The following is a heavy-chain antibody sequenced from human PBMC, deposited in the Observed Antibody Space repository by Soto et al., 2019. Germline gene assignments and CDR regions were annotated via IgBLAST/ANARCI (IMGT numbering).Heavy chain of an antibody. CDR1: GASISTDY. J-gene: IGHJ6*02. V-gene: IGHV4-59*01. CDR3: ARGEWFLRGYGMDV. D-gene: IGHD3-3*01. CDR2: IYKGGSP. Sequence: QVQLQESGPGLVKPSQTLSLTCSVSGASISTDYWSWIRQPPGKRLEYIGFIYKGGSPNYNPSLESRVTISPDTSKNQVSLKLTSVTAADTAVYYCARGEWFLRGYGMDVWARGTTVTVS.